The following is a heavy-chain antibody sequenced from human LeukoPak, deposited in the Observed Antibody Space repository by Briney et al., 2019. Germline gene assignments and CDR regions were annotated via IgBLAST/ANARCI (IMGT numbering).Heavy chain of an antibody. CDR1: GVSFSGYY. V-gene: IGHV4-34*01. D-gene: IGHD3-22*01. CDR3: ARVSGYYSLGIDY. Sequence: SETLSLTCAVYGVSFSGYYWSWIRQPPGKGLEWIGEINHSGSTNYNPSLKSRVTISVDTSKNQFSLKLSSVTAADTAVYYCARVSGYYSLGIDYWGEGTLVTVSS. CDR2: INHSGST. J-gene: IGHJ4*02.